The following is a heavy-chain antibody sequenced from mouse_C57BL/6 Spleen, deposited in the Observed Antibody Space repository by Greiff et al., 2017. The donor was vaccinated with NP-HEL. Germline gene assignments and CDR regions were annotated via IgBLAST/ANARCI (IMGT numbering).Heavy chain of an antibody. D-gene: IGHD2-3*01. CDR2: IYPGSGST. CDR1: GYTFTSYW. V-gene: IGHV1-55*01. CDR3: ARWNGYYVPFDY. J-gene: IGHJ2*01. Sequence: QVQLKQPGAELVKPGASVKMSCKASGYTFTSYWITWVKQRPGQGLEWIGDIYPGSGSTNYNEKFKSKATLTVDTSSSTAYMQLSSLTSEDSAVYYCARWNGYYVPFDYWGQGTTLTVSS.